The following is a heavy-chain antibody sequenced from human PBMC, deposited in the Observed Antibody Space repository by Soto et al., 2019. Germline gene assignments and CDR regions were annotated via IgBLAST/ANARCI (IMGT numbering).Heavy chain of an antibody. Sequence: GGSLRLSCAASGFTFSSYGMHWVRQAPGKGLEWVAVIWYDGSNKYYADSVKGRFTISRDNSKNTLYLQMNSLRAEDTAVYYCARDTIFKAAAGTVDEYWGHGT. J-gene: IGHJ4*01. CDR2: IWYDGSNK. V-gene: IGHV3-33*01. D-gene: IGHD6-13*01. CDR3: ARDTIFKAAAGTVDEY. CDR1: GFTFSSYG.